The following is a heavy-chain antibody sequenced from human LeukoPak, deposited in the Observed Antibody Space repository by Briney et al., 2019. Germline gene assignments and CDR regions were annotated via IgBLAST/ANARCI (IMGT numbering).Heavy chain of an antibody. V-gene: IGHV1-18*04. J-gene: IGHJ4*02. CDR1: GYTFTVYY. D-gene: IGHD3-22*01. CDR2: ISAYNGNT. Sequence: GASVTVSCTASGYTFTVYYMHWVRQAPGQGLEWMGWISAYNGNTNYAQKLQGRVTMTTDTSTSTAYMELRSLRSDDTAVYYCAKGGGYKVPFDYWGQGTLVTVSS. CDR3: AKGGGYKVPFDY.